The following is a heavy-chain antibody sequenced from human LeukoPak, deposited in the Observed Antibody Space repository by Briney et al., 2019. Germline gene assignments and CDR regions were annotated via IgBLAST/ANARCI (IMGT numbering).Heavy chain of an antibody. V-gene: IGHV1-8*03. CDR3: VARMTAVTTDWFDP. CDR1: GYTFTSYD. Sequence: ASVKVSCKASGYTFTSYDINWVRQATGQGLEWMGWMNPNSGNTGYAQKFQERVTITRDMSTRTAYMELSSLTSDDTAVYYCVARMTAVTTDWFDPWGQGTLVTVSS. J-gene: IGHJ5*02. CDR2: MNPNSGNT. D-gene: IGHD4-17*01.